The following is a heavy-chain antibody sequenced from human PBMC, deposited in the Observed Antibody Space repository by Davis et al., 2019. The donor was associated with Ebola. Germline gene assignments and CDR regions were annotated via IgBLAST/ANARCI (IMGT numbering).Heavy chain of an antibody. V-gene: IGHV4-59*08. J-gene: IGHJ6*02. CDR2: IYYSGST. D-gene: IGHD5-24*01. CDR1: GGSITGYH. Sequence: GSLRLSCTVSGGSITGYHWSWIRQPPGKGLEWIGYIYYSGSTNYNPSLKIRVTISVDTSTTQFSLKLSSVTAADTAVYYCARWGGVATIEDYYYYGMDVWGQGTTVTVSS. CDR3: ARWGGVATIEDYYYYGMDV.